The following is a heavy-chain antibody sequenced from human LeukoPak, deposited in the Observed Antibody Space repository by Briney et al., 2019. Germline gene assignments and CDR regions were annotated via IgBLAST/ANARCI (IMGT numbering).Heavy chain of an antibody. V-gene: IGHV3-48*01. CDR2: ISSSSAR. Sequence: PGGSLRLSCAASGFTFSSHSMNWVRQASGKGLEWVSYISSSSARYYADSVKGRFTISRDDARNSLYLQMNSLRAEDTAVYYCARMSGSRLPGYWGQGALVTVSS. D-gene: IGHD3-3*01. J-gene: IGHJ4*02. CDR3: ARMSGSRLPGY. CDR1: GFTFSSHS.